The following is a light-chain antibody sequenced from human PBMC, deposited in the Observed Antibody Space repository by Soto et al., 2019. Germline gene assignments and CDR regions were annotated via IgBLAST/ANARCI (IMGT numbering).Light chain of an antibody. J-gene: IGKJ4*01. CDR1: QSVSSN. CDR2: GAS. CDR3: QQDNNWPPLT. V-gene: IGKV3-15*01. Sequence: EIVMTQSPATLSVSPGERATLSCRASQSVSSNLAWYQQKPGQALRLLIYGASTRATGIPARFSGSGSGTEFTLTISSLQSEDFAVYYCQQDNNWPPLTFGGGTKVEIK.